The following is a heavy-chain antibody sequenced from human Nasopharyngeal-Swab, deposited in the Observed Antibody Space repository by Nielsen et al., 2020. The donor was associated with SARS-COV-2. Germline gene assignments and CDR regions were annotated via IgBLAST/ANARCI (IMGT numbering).Heavy chain of an antibody. CDR1: GFTFSDYN. CDR3: ARAGGVSSAEYFQH. CDR2: ISNSSRYI. J-gene: IGHJ1*01. V-gene: IGHV3-21*01. D-gene: IGHD1-26*01. Sequence: GESLKISCAASGFTFSDYNMNWARQAPGKGLEWVSSISNSSRYIYQADSVKGRFTISRDNAKNSLYLQMNSLRAEDTAVYYCARAGGVSSAEYFQHWGKGTLVTVSS.